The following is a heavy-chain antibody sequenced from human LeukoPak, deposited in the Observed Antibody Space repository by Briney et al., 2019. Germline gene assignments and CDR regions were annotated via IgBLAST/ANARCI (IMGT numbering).Heavy chain of an antibody. CDR2: VNHSGYT. V-gene: IGHV4-34*01. D-gene: IGHD4-17*01. CDR1: GTSFTSYY. CDR3: ARMTTGHVY. J-gene: IGHJ4*02. Sequence: SETLSLTCGVSGTSFTSYYWSWIRQTPGKGLEWIGEVNHSGYTNMNPSLKSRVTISVDTSKNQFSLMIASVPAANTAVYFCARMTTGHVYWGQGTLVTVSS.